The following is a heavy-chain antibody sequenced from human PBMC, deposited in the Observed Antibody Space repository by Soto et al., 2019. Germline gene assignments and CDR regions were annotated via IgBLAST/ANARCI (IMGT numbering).Heavy chain of an antibody. CDR2: IYYSGTT. V-gene: IGHV4-61*01. D-gene: IGHD6-13*01. J-gene: IGHJ6*02. CDR3: ARGKRGSSWYRGEEKYYYYGMDV. Sequence: PSETLSLTCTVSGASVSSATHYWNWIRQPPGKPLEWIGYIYYSGTTNYNPSLRSRVAISLARSNDQFSLKLSSVTAADTAVYYCARGKRGSSWYRGEEKYYYYGMDVWGQGTPVTVSS. CDR1: GASVSSATHY.